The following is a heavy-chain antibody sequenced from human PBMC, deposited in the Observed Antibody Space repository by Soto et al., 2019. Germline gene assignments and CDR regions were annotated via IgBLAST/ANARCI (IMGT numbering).Heavy chain of an antibody. CDR2: ISGSGFKK. CDR3: AKNQGVELVPLATVDWFDP. CDR1: GFIFENFG. J-gene: IGHJ5*02. D-gene: IGHD1-26*01. V-gene: IGHV3-23*01. Sequence: PVGSLRLSCAASGFIFENFGMSRVSQAPGKGLEWISSISGSGFKKYYADSVKGRFTISRDNSKSTVYLELNNLSAEDTAVYHCAKNQGVELVPLATVDWFDPWGQGSVVTVSS.